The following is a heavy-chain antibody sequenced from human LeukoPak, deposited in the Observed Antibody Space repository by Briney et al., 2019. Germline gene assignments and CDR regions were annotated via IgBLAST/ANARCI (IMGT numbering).Heavy chain of an antibody. Sequence: SVKVSCKASGGTFSSYAISWVRQAPGQGLEWMGGIIPIFGTANYAQKFQGRVTITADESTSTAHMELSSLRSEDTAVYYCARLDEYSSSSRYYGMDVWGQGTTVTVSS. V-gene: IGHV1-69*13. CDR1: GGTFSSYA. J-gene: IGHJ6*02. CDR2: IIPIFGTA. D-gene: IGHD6-6*01. CDR3: ARLDEYSSSSRYYGMDV.